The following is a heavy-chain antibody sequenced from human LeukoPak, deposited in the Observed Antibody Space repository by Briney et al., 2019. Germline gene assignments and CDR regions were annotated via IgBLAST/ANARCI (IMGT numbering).Heavy chain of an antibody. J-gene: IGHJ6*03. CDR3: ARDNEYSSSLNYYYYYMDV. CDR2: IYTSGST. CDR1: GGSISSYY. D-gene: IGHD6-13*01. Sequence: SETLSLTCTVSGGSISSYYWSWIRQPAGKGLEWIGRIYTSGSTNYNPSLKSRVTMSVDTSKNQFSLKLSLVTAADTAVYYCARDNEYSSSLNYYYYYMDVWGKGTTVTVSS. V-gene: IGHV4-4*07.